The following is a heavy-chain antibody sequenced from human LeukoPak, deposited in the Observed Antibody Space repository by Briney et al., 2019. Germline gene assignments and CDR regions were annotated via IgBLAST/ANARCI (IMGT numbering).Heavy chain of an antibody. J-gene: IGHJ4*02. CDR2: IIPIFGTA. CDR1: GGTFSSYA. Sequence: SVKVSCKASGGTFSSYAISWVRQAPGQGLEWMGGIIPIFGTANYAQKFQGRVTITTDISASTAYMELSSLRSEDMAVYYCARGSTGWYDFDYWGQGTLVTVSS. CDR3: ARGSTGWYDFDY. D-gene: IGHD6-19*01. V-gene: IGHV1-69*05.